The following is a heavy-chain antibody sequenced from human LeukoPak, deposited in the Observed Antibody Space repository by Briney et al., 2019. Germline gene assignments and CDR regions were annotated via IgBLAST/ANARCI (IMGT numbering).Heavy chain of an antibody. Sequence: GGSLRLSCAASGFTVSSNYMSWVRQAPGKGQEWVSVIYSGGSTYYADSVKGQFTISRDNSKNTLYLQMNSLRAEDTAVYYCARASFVDTAMVSDWGQGTLVTVSS. V-gene: IGHV3-53*01. CDR3: ARASFVDTAMVSD. CDR2: IYSGGST. J-gene: IGHJ4*02. CDR1: GFTVSSNY. D-gene: IGHD5-18*01.